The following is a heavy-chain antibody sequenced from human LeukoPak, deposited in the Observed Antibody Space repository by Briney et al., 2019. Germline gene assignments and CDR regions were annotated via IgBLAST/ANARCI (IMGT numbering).Heavy chain of an antibody. CDR2: INPNSGGT. V-gene: IGHV1-2*02. J-gene: IGHJ4*02. D-gene: IGHD2-15*01. CDR1: GYTFTGYY. CDR3: ARDFCSGGSCYSRFDY. Sequence: ASVKLSCKASGYTFTGYYMHWVRQAPAQGLEWMGWINPNSGGTNYAQKFQGRVTMTRDTSISTAYMELSRLRSDDTAVYYCARDFCSGGSCYSRFDYWGQGNLVTVSS.